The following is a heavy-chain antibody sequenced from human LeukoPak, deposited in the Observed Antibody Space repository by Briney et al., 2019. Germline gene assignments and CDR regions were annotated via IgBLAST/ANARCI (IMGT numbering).Heavy chain of an antibody. CDR1: GFTFSSYE. D-gene: IGHD5-18*01. Sequence: GGSLRLSCAASGFTFSSYEMNWVRQAPGKGLEWVSYISSSGSTIYYADSVKGRFTISRDNAKNSLYLQMNSLRAEDTAVYYCTGDGDTTMVGGYYYYMDVWGKGTTVTVSS. CDR2: ISSSGSTI. CDR3: TGDGDTTMVGGYYYYMDV. V-gene: IGHV3-48*03. J-gene: IGHJ6*03.